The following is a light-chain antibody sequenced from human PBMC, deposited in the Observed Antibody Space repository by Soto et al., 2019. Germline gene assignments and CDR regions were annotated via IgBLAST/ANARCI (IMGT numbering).Light chain of an antibody. CDR1: QGMGRY. CDR2: AAS. V-gene: IGKV1-9*01. Sequence: DIQLTQSPPFLSASVRHRVTITCRASQGMGRYLGWYQQKPEKAPKLLIYAASTLQSGVPSRFSGSGSGTEFTLTISSLQTEDFATYYCQQVNTYPWTFGQGTKVEIK. CDR3: QQVNTYPWT. J-gene: IGKJ1*01.